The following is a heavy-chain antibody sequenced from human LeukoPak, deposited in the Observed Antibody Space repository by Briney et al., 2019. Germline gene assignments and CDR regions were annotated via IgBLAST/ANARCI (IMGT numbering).Heavy chain of an antibody. CDR3: ARELGYGFWSGYSYNWFDP. D-gene: IGHD3-3*01. V-gene: IGHV4-59*12. CDR2: IYYSGST. CDR1: GGSISSYY. Sequence: SETLSLTCTVSGGSISSYYWSWIRQPPGKGLEWIGYIYYSGSTNYNPSLKSRVTMSVDTSKNQFSLKLSSVTAADTAVYYCARELGYGFWSGYSYNWFDPWGQGTLVTVSS. J-gene: IGHJ5*02.